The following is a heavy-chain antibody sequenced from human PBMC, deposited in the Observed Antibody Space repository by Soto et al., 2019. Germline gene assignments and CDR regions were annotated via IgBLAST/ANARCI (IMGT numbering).Heavy chain of an antibody. CDR2: ISAYNGNT. Sequence: GASVKVSCKASGYTFTSYGISWVRQAPGQGLEWMGWISAYNGNTNYAQKLQGRVTMTTDTSTSTAYMELRSLRSDDTAVYYCAITSRPVAGDYFDYWGQGTLVTVSS. V-gene: IGHV1-18*01. CDR1: GYTFTSYG. CDR3: AITSRPVAGDYFDY. J-gene: IGHJ4*02. D-gene: IGHD6-19*01.